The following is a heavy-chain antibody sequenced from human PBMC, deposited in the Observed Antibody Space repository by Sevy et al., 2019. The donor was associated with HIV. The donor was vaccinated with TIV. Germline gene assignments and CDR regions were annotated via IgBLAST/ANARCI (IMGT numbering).Heavy chain of an antibody. CDR2: VKSKTDGETT. J-gene: IGHJ5*02. V-gene: IGHV3-15*01. CDR1: GLYFSNAW. CDR3: ITGSLGDPTAA. D-gene: IGHD2-21*02. Sequence: GGSLRLSCAASGLYFSNAWMSWVRQAPGKGLEWVDRVKSKTDGETTEYGAPVKDRFTISRDDSKRTVFLQMNSLKIDDTGVYYCITGSLGDPTAAWGQGTLVTVSS.